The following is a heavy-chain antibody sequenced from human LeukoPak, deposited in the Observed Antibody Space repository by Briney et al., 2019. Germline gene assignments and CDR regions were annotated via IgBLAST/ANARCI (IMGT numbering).Heavy chain of an antibody. CDR2: ISSSSSYT. V-gene: IGHV3-11*06. D-gene: IGHD3-3*02. CDR3: ARREELAGQSSFDY. CDR1: GFTFSDYY. J-gene: IGHJ4*02. Sequence: PGGSLRRSCAASGFTFSDYYMSWIRQAPGKGLEWVSYISSSSSYTNYADSVKGRFTISRDNAKNSLYLQMNSLRAEDTAVYYCARREELAGQSSFDYWGQGTLVTVSS.